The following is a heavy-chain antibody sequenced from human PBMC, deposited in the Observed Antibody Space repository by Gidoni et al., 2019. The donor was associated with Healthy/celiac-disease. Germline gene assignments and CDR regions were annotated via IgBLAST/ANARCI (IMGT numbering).Heavy chain of an antibody. CDR3: AREPRPGIRFLEWLSPGDY. J-gene: IGHJ4*02. D-gene: IGHD3-3*01. Sequence: LEWIGEINHSGSTNYNPSLKSRVTISVDTSKNQFSLKLSSVTAADTAVYYCAREPRPGIRFLEWLSPGDYWGQGTLVTVSS. CDR2: INHSGST. V-gene: IGHV4-34*01.